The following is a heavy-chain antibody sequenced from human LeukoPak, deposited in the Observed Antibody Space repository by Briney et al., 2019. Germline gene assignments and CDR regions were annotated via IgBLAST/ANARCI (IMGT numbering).Heavy chain of an antibody. V-gene: IGHV3-48*01. Sequence: GGSLRLSCAASGFTFSSYSMNWVRQAPGKGLEWGSYIRTSSPTIYYADSVKGRFTISRDNAKNSLYLQMNSLRVEDTAIYYFGRDHRWGFDSWGQGSLVTVSS. CDR2: IRTSSPTI. CDR3: GRDHRWGFDS. D-gene: IGHD4-23*01. J-gene: IGHJ4*02. CDR1: GFTFSSYS.